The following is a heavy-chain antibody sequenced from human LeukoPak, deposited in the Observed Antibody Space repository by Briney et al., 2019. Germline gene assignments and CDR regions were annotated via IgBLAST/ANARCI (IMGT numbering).Heavy chain of an antibody. CDR1: GFTFSSYE. V-gene: IGHV3-48*03. CDR3: AKYAVTEIFFGDY. J-gene: IGHJ4*02. D-gene: IGHD3-3*01. Sequence: GGSLRLSCAASGFTFSSYEMNWVRQAPGKGLEWVSYISSSGSTIYYAASVRGRFTISRDNSQNTLYLHMNSLRAEDTAVYYCAKYAVTEIFFGDYWGQGTLVAVSS. CDR2: ISSSGSTI.